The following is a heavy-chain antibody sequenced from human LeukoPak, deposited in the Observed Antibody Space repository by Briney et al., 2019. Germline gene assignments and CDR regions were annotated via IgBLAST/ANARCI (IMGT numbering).Heavy chain of an antibody. Sequence: SETLSLTCTVSGGSISSSTYYWGWIRQPPGKGLEWIGSMYYSGSPDYNPSLKSRVTIFVDTSKNEFSLKLTSVTAADTAVYYCARLAYRRVASSGWYIDWGQGTLVTVSS. CDR3: ARLAYRRVASSGWYID. V-gene: IGHV4-39*01. J-gene: IGHJ4*02. CDR1: GGSISSSTYY. D-gene: IGHD6-19*01. CDR2: MYYSGSP.